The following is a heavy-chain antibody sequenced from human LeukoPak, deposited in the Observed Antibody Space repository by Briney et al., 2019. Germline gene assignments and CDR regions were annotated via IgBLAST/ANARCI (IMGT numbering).Heavy chain of an antibody. Sequence: SETLSLTCTVSGGSISSYYWSWIRQPPGKGLEWIGYIYYSGSTNYNPSLKSRATISVDTSKNQFSLKLSSVTAADTAVYYCARGDEYSSGWYAGAFDIWGQGTMVTVSS. V-gene: IGHV4-59*01. CDR3: ARGDEYSSGWYAGAFDI. CDR2: IYYSGST. CDR1: GGSISSYY. J-gene: IGHJ3*02. D-gene: IGHD6-19*01.